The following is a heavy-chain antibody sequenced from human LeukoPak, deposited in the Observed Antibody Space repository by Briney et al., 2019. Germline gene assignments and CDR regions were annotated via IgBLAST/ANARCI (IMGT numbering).Heavy chain of an antibody. D-gene: IGHD2-2*01. CDR3: ARDLSGIVVVPAAAYYYYGMDV. Sequence: ASVKVSCKASGGTFSSYAISWVRQAPGQGLEWMGGITPIFGTANYAQKFQGRVTITADKSTSTAYMELSSLRSEDTAVYYCARDLSGIVVVPAAAYYYYGMDVWGKGTTVTVSS. CDR1: GGTFSSYA. CDR2: ITPIFGTA. J-gene: IGHJ6*04. V-gene: IGHV1-69*06.